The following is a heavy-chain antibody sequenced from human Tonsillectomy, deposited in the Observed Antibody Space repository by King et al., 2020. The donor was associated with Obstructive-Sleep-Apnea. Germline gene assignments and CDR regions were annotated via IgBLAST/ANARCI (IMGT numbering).Heavy chain of an antibody. J-gene: IGHJ4*02. CDR2: ISGRGGST. D-gene: IGHD3-22*01. CDR1: GFTFSSYA. CDR3: AKGVTSVVVITTVYFDY. V-gene: IGHV3-23*04. Sequence: VQLVESGGGLVQPGGSLRLSCAASGFTFSSYAMSWVRQAPGKGLEWVSAISGRGGSTYYADSVKGRFTISRDNSKNTLYLQMNSLRAEDTAVYYCAKGVTSVVVITTVYFDYWGQGTLVTVSS.